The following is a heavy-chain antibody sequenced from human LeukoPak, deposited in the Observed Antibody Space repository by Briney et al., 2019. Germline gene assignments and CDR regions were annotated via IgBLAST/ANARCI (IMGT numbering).Heavy chain of an antibody. V-gene: IGHV1-18*04. CDR3: ARDPIVVVPGGYYYYGMDV. J-gene: IGHJ6*04. CDR2: ISAYNGNT. D-gene: IGHD2-2*01. Sequence: GASVKVSCKASGYTFTSYGISWVRQAPGQGLEWMGWISAYNGNTNYAQKLQGRVTMTTDTSTSTAYVELRSLRSDDTAVYYCARDPIVVVPGGYYYYGMDVWGKGTTVTVSS. CDR1: GYTFTSYG.